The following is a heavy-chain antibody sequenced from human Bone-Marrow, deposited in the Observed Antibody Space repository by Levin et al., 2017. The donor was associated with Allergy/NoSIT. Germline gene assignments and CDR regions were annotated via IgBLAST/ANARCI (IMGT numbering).Heavy chain of an antibody. Sequence: PGGSLRLSCAVSGGSFSGYYWSWIRQSPGKGLEWIAEINHVGSTNFNPSLESRVDLSMDKSKNQFSLRLTSVTAADTAVYYCARRPHAGYIWFDPWSQGTLVIVSS. J-gene: IGHJ5*02. CDR3: ARRPHAGYIWFDP. CDR2: INHVGST. V-gene: IGHV4-34*01. CDR1: GGSFSGYY. D-gene: IGHD2-2*02.